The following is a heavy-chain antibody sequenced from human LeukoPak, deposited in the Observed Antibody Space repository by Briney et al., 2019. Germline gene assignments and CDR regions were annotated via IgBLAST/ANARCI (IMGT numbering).Heavy chain of an antibody. Sequence: SVKVSCKASGGTFSSYAISWVRQAPGQGLEWMGGIIPIFGTANYAQKFQGRVTITADKSTSTAYMELSSLRSGDTAVYHCARGDTAMDYFDYWGQGTLVTVSS. D-gene: IGHD5-18*01. V-gene: IGHV1-69*06. CDR2: IIPIFGTA. CDR1: GGTFSSYA. J-gene: IGHJ4*02. CDR3: ARGDTAMDYFDY.